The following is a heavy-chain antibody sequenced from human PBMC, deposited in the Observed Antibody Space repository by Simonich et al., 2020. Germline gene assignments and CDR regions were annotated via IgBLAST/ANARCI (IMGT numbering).Heavy chain of an antibody. CDR3: ARGRSGITGGYVDY. CDR1: GYTFTSYD. J-gene: IGHJ4*02. D-gene: IGHD3-10*01. V-gene: IGHV1-8*03. CDR2: MNPNSGNT. Sequence: QAQLVQSGAEVKKPGASVKVSCKASGYTFTSYDINGVRQATGQGLGGMGWMNPNSGNTGYQQKFHGRLTLTRNTSISTAYTEPSTLRGVHTAVYAYARGRSGITGGYVDYWGQGTLVTVSS.